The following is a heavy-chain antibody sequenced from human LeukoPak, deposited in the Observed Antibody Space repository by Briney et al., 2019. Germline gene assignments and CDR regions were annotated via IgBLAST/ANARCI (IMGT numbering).Heavy chain of an antibody. CDR1: GYSFTSYW. CDR2: IYPGDSDT. J-gene: IGHJ4*02. D-gene: IGHD3-10*01. Sequence: GESLKISCKGSGYSFTSYWIGWVRQMPGKGLEWMGIIYPGDSDTRYSPSFQGQVTISADKSISTAYLQWSSLQASDTAMYYCARHRGGSGSYYTVFVYWGQGALVTVSS. V-gene: IGHV5-51*01. CDR3: ARHRGGSGSYYTVFVY.